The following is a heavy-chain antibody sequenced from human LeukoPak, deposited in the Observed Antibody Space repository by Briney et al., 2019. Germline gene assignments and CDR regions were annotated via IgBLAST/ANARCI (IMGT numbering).Heavy chain of an antibody. J-gene: IGHJ5*02. CDR3: ARDLAALVYCSGGSCRFSWFDP. V-gene: IGHV1-18*01. Sequence: ASVKVSCKASGYTFTSYGISWVRQAPGQGLEWMGWISAYNGNTNYAQKLQGRVTMTTDTSTSTAYMELRSLRSDDTAVYYCARDLAALVYCSGGSCRFSWFDPWGQGTLVTVSS. D-gene: IGHD2-15*01. CDR1: GYTFTSYG. CDR2: ISAYNGNT.